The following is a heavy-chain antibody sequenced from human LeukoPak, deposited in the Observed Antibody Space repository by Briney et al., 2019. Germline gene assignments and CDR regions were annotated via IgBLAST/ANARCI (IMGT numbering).Heavy chain of an antibody. Sequence: GGSLRLSCAASGFTFSSYAMSWVRQAPGKGLEWVSTISGGGGSTYYADSVKGRFTISRDNSKNTLYLQMNSLRGEDTAVYYCAKGGAVPGRDYWGQGTLVTVSS. V-gene: IGHV3-23*01. CDR3: AKGGAVPGRDY. J-gene: IGHJ4*02. CDR2: ISGGGGST. CDR1: GFTFSSYA. D-gene: IGHD6-19*01.